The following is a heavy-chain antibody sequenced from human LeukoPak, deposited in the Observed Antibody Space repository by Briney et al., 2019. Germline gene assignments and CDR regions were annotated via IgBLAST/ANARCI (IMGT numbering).Heavy chain of an antibody. D-gene: IGHD3-16*02. CDR1: GFTFSSYA. J-gene: IGHJ4*02. V-gene: IGHV3-48*03. CDR2: ISSSGSTI. Sequence: VQPGGSLRLSCAASGFTFSSYAMNWVRQAPGKGLEWVSYISSSGSTIYYADSVKGRFTISRDNAKNSLYLQMNSLRAEDTAVYYCARDSLGVPFDYWGQGTLVTVSS. CDR3: ARDSLGVPFDY.